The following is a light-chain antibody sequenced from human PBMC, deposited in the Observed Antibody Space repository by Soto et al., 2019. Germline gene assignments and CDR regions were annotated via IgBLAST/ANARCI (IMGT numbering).Light chain of an antibody. CDR1: QSVASS. Sequence: EIVLTQSPATLSLSPGERATLSCRASQSVASSFAWYQQKPGQAPRLLIYDASSRATGIPDRFSGSGSGTDFTLTISRLEPEDVAVYYCQQYGNSPRTFGQGTKVEIK. CDR2: DAS. J-gene: IGKJ1*01. V-gene: IGKV3-20*01. CDR3: QQYGNSPRT.